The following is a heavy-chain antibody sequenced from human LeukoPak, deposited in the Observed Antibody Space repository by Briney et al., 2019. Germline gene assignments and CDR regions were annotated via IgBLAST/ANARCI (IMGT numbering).Heavy chain of an antibody. D-gene: IGHD4-17*01. J-gene: IGHJ4*02. CDR1: GFTVSSNY. Sequence: GGSLRLSCAASGFTVSSNYMSWVRQAPGKGLEWVSVIYSGGNTYFADSVKGRFTISRDNSKNTLYLQMNSLRAEDTAVYYRARDIGDYGDYRGGYWGQGTLVTVSS. CDR2: IYSGGNT. CDR3: ARDIGDYGDYRGGY. V-gene: IGHV3-66*01.